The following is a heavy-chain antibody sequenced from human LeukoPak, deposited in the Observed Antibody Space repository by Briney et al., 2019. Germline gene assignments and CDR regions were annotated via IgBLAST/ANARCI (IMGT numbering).Heavy chain of an antibody. CDR1: GGTFSSYA. CDR2: IIPIFGTA. D-gene: IGHD5-12*01. CDR3: ASNRGYSGYDLDY. Sequence: SVKVSCKASGGTFSSYAISWVRQAPGQGLEWMGGIIPIFGTANYAQKFQGRVTITADKSKSTAYMELSSLRSEDTAVYYCASNRGYSGYDLDYWGQGTLVTVSS. V-gene: IGHV1-69*06. J-gene: IGHJ4*02.